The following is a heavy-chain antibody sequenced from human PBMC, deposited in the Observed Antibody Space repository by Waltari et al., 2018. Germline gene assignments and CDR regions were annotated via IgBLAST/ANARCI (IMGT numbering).Heavy chain of an antibody. CDR2: IRSKAYGGTT. CDR3: TRAIGDGGWYRLRIDY. J-gene: IGHJ4*02. Sequence: EVQLVESGGGLGQPGRYLRLSCNASAFIFGHYAMCRVRQALGKGLEWVGFIRSKAYGGTTEYAASVKGRFTISRDDSKSIAYLQMNSLKTEDTAVYYCTRAIGDGGWYRLRIDYWGQGTLVTVSS. V-gene: IGHV3-49*04. CDR1: AFIFGHYA. D-gene: IGHD6-19*01.